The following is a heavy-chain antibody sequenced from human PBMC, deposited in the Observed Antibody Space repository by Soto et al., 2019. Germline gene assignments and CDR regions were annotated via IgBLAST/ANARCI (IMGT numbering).Heavy chain of an antibody. Sequence: GGSLRLSCAASGFTFDDYAMHWVRQAPGKGLEWVSGISWNSGSIGYADSVKGRFTISRDNAKNSLYLQMNSLRAEDTALYYCAKDGALTGYYFDYWGQGTLVTVSS. J-gene: IGHJ4*02. CDR3: AKDGALTGYYFDY. D-gene: IGHD3-9*01. CDR1: GFTFDDYA. V-gene: IGHV3-9*01. CDR2: ISWNSGSI.